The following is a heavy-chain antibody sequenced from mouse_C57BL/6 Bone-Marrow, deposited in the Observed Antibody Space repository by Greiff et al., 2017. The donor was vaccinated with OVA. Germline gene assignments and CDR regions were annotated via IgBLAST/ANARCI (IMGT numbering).Heavy chain of an antibody. CDR3: AREGVFPDYAMDY. Sequence: VQLQESGAELARPGASVKLSCKASGYTFTSSGISWVKQRTGQGLEWIGEIYPRSGNTYYNEKFKGKATLTADKSSSTAYMELRSLTSEDSAVYFCAREGVFPDYAMDYWGQGTSVTVSS. J-gene: IGHJ4*01. V-gene: IGHV1-81*01. CDR1: GYTFTSSG. CDR2: IYPRSGNT.